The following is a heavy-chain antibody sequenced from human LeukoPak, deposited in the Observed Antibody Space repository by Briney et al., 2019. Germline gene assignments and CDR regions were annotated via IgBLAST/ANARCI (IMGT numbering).Heavy chain of an antibody. Sequence: ASVKVSCKASGYTFTSYDINWVRQAPGQGLEWMGWINPNSGGTNYAQKFQGRVTMTRDTSISTAYMELSRLRSDDTAVYYCARDSIYSGYDSWFDPWGQGTLVTVSS. J-gene: IGHJ5*02. CDR3: ARDSIYSGYDSWFDP. V-gene: IGHV1-2*02. CDR2: INPNSGGT. D-gene: IGHD5-12*01. CDR1: GYTFTSYD.